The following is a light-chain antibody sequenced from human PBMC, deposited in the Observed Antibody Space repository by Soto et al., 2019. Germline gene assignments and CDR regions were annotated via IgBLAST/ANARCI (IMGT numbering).Light chain of an antibody. Sequence: VWTQSPATLSLSPGERATLSCRASESIDTYLVWYQQKPGQAPRLIIYDASHRATGIPARFSGSVSGTHFTLAISSLQPEDFAVYYGQQRTNWPTWTFGQGTKVDIK. CDR3: QQRTNWPTWT. CDR1: ESIDTY. J-gene: IGKJ1*01. CDR2: DAS. V-gene: IGKV3-11*01.